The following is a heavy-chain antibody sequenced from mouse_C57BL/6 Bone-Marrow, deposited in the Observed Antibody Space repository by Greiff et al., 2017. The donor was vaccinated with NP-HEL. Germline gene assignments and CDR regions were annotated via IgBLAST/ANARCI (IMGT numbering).Heavy chain of an antibody. Sequence: EVMLVESGGGLVQPGGSLRLSCAASGFTFTDYYMSWVRQPPGKALEWLGFIRNKANGYTTEYSASVKGRFTISRDNSQSILYLQMNALRAEDSATYYCARSPFYGNYDYAMDYGGQGTSVTVSS. CDR3: ARSPFYGNYDYAMDY. J-gene: IGHJ4*01. CDR1: GFTFTDYY. D-gene: IGHD2-1*01. V-gene: IGHV7-3*01. CDR2: IRNKANGYTT.